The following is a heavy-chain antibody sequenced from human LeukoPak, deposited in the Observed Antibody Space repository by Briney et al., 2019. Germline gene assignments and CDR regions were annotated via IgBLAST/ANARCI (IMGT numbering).Heavy chain of an antibody. CDR1: GFTFSNAW. V-gene: IGHV3-15*01. D-gene: IGHD2-21*02. Sequence: GGSLRLSCAASGFTFSNAWMSWVRQAPGKGLEWVGRIKSKTDGGTTDYAAPVKGRFTISRDDSKSTLYLQMNSLKTEDTAVYYCTTDERSVPGPAYCGGDCPTDYWGQGTLVTVSS. CDR3: TTDERSVPGPAYCGGDCPTDY. CDR2: IKSKTDGGTT. J-gene: IGHJ4*02.